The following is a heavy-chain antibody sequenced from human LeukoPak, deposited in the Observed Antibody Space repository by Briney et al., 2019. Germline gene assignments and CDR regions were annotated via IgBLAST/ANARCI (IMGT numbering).Heavy chain of an antibody. V-gene: IGHV1-2*02. Sequence: ASVKVSCKASGYTFTSYGISWVRQAPGQGLEWMGWINPNSGGTNYAQKFQGRVTMTRDTSISTAYMELSRLRSDDTAVYYCARPLTGVYCGGDCYSGAFDIWGQGTMVTVSS. CDR2: INPNSGGT. J-gene: IGHJ3*02. D-gene: IGHD2-21*02. CDR1: GYTFTSYG. CDR3: ARPLTGVYCGGDCYSGAFDI.